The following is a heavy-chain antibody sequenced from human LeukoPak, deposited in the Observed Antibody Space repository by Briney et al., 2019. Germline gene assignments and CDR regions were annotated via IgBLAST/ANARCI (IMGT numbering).Heavy chain of an antibody. V-gene: IGHV4-34*01. J-gene: IGHJ3*02. Sequence: KPSETLSLTCAVYGGSFSGYYWSWIRQPPGKGLEWIGEINHSGSTNYNPSLKSRVTISVDKSKNQFSLKLSSVTAADTAVYYCARASYCSGGSCYSGDAFDIWGQGTMVTVSS. CDR3: ARASYCSGGSCYSGDAFDI. CDR2: INHSGST. D-gene: IGHD2-15*01. CDR1: GGSFSGYY.